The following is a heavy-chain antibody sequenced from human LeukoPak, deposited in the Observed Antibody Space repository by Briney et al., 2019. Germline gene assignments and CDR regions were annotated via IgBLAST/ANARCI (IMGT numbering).Heavy chain of an antibody. J-gene: IGHJ4*02. CDR1: GGSFSGYY. V-gene: IGHV4-34*01. D-gene: IGHD3-22*01. Sequence: PSETLSLTCAVYGGSFSGYYWSWIRQPPGKGLEWIGEINHSGSTNYNPSLKSRVSISLDTSKNQFSLKLSSVTAADTAVYYCARGPGADYYDSSGYAQYWGQGTLVTVSS. CDR3: ARGPGADYYDSSGYAQY. CDR2: INHSGST.